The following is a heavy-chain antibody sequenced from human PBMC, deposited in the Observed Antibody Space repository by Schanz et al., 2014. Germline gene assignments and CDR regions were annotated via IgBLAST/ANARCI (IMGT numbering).Heavy chain of an antibody. J-gene: IGHJ4*02. CDR1: GYTFTSHG. V-gene: IGHV1-18*01. CDR2: ISTFRNEDT. CDR3: ARGGYSSGWYDRDIAHFDY. Sequence: QVQLVQSGAEVKKPGASVKVSCKASGYTFTSHGISWVRQAPGQGPEFMGWISTFRNEDTNSAQRFQGRLTMTTDTSTSTAYMELRSLRSDDTAVYYCARGGYSSGWYDRDIAHFDYGGQGTLVTVSS. D-gene: IGHD6-19*01.